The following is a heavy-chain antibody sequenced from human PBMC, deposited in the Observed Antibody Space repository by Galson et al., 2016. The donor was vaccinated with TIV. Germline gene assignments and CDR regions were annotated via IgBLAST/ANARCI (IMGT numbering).Heavy chain of an antibody. D-gene: IGHD7-27*01. Sequence: SLRLSCAASGFTFSSYAMSWARQAPGKGLEWVSGISGSGFSTFYADSVKGRFTISRDNSKNTLDLQMNSLRAEETAIYYCAKDTGSQPRNWFDPWGQGTLVTVSS. CDR1: GFTFSSYA. V-gene: IGHV3-23*01. CDR3: AKDTGSQPRNWFDP. CDR2: ISGSGFST. J-gene: IGHJ5*02.